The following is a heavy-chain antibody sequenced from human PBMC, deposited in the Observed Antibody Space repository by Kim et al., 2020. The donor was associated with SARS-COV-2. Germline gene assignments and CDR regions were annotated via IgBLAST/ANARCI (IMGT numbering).Heavy chain of an antibody. CDR2: ISYDGSNK. V-gene: IGHV3-30*18. J-gene: IGHJ6*02. D-gene: IGHD6-13*01. Sequence: GGSLRLSCAASGFTFSSYGMHWVRQAPGKGLEWVAVISYDGSNKYYADSVKGRFTISRDNSKNTLYLQMNSLRAEDTAVYYCAKARIAAAGLTLYYGMDVWGQGTTVTVSS. CDR1: GFTFSSYG. CDR3: AKARIAAAGLTLYYGMDV.